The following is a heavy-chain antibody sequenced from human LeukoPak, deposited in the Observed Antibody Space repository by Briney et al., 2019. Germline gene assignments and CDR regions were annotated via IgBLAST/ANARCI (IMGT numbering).Heavy chain of an antibody. CDR2: TYYRSKWYN. V-gene: IGHV6-1*01. D-gene: IGHD1-1*01. CDR1: GDSVSTNSAT. CDR3: ARKSGGPFDY. Sequence: SQTLSLTCAISGDSVSTNSATWTWLRQSPSRGLEWLGRTYYRSKWYNDYAVSMKSRITINPDTSKNQFSLQLNSVTPEDTAVYYCARKSGGPFDYWGQGTLVTVSS. J-gene: IGHJ4*02.